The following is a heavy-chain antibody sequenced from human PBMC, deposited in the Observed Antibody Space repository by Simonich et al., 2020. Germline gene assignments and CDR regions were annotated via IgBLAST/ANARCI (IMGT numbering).Heavy chain of an antibody. CDR3: ARVGYSNYYYYGMDV. J-gene: IGHJ6*02. CDR2: IYHSGGT. Sequence: QVQLQESGPGLVKPSETLSLTCAVSGYSISSGYYWGWIRQPPGKGLEWLGSIYHSGGTYSTQSPKSRVTISVDTSKNQFSLKLSSVTAADTAVYYCARVGYSNYYYYGMDVWGQGTTVTVSS. V-gene: IGHV4-38-2*01. CDR1: GYSISSGYY. D-gene: IGHD6-13*01.